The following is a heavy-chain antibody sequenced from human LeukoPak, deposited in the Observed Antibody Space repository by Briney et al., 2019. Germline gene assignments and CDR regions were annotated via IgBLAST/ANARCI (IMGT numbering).Heavy chain of an antibody. CDR3: AREDSSSKPEYYFDY. CDR2: ISYDGSNK. D-gene: IGHD6-6*01. Sequence: GGSLRLSCAASGLTFSSYAMHWVRQAPGKGLEWGAVISYDGSNKYYADSVKGRFTISRDNSKNTLYLQMNSLRAEDTAVYYCAREDSSSKPEYYFDYWGQGTLVTVSS. V-gene: IGHV3-30*01. CDR1: GLTFSSYA. J-gene: IGHJ4*02.